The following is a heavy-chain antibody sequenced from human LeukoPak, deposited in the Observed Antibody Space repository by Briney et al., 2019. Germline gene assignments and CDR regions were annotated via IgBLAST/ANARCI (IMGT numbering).Heavy chain of an antibody. Sequence: PGGSLRLSCAASGFTFSSYGMHWVRQAPGKGLEWVAVISYDGSNKYYADSVKGRFTISRDNSKNTLYLQMNSLRAEDTAVYYCARDGAIVVVPAAINYYYGMDVWGQGTTVTVSS. D-gene: IGHD2-2*01. J-gene: IGHJ6*02. CDR2: ISYDGSNK. V-gene: IGHV3-30*03. CDR3: ARDGAIVVVPAAINYYYGMDV. CDR1: GFTFSSYG.